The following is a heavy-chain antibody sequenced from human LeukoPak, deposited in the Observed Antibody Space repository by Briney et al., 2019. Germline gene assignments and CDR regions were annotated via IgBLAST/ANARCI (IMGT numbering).Heavy chain of an antibody. Sequence: ASVKVSCKAPGYTFTSYFLHWVRQAPGQGLEWLGIINPTSGSTTYAQKFLGRVTVTRDRSTSTVYMELNSLRSEDTAVYYCARDGGYSSGYYRGLYWGQGTLVTVSS. CDR1: GYTFTSYF. CDR3: ARDGGYSSGYYRGLY. J-gene: IGHJ4*02. D-gene: IGHD6-19*01. V-gene: IGHV1-46*01. CDR2: INPTSGST.